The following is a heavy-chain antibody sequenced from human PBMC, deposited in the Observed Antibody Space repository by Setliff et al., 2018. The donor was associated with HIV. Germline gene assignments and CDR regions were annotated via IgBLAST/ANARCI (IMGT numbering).Heavy chain of an antibody. D-gene: IGHD2-8*01. Sequence: SETLSLTCTVSGGSVSSRGYYWGWIRQPPGKGPEWIANILYGGNTYYNPSLKSRVTIPVDTSKNHFSLKLNSVTAADTAVYFCARPTTGVGGGAAFDIWGQGTMVTVSS. CDR1: GGSVSSRGYY. CDR2: ILYGGNT. CDR3: ARPTTGVGGGAAFDI. J-gene: IGHJ3*02. V-gene: IGHV4-39*02.